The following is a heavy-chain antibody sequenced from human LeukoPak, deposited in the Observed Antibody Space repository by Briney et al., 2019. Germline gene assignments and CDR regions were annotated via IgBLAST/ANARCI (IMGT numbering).Heavy chain of an antibody. CDR2: IGNTGRTI. CDR1: GFTFSSYE. V-gene: IGHV3-48*03. Sequence: GGSLRLSCAASGFTFSSYEMNWVRQAPGRALEWVSYIGNTGRTIYYTDSVKGRFTISRDNAKNSLYLQMNSLRAEDTAIYYCVRGDRYFFDFWGQGTLVTVSS. J-gene: IGHJ4*02. CDR3: VRGDRYFFDF.